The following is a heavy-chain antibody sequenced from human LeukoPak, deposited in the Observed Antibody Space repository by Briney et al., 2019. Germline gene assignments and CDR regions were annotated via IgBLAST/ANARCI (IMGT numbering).Heavy chain of an antibody. Sequence: GESLKISCKGSGYSFTSYWIGWVRQTPGKGLEWMGIIYPGDSDTRYSPSFQGQVTISADKSISTAYLQWSSLKASDTAMYYCARTYCSSTCCFESNFYSFYYMDVWGKGTTVTVSS. CDR2: IYPGDSDT. D-gene: IGHD2-2*01. V-gene: IGHV5-51*01. J-gene: IGHJ6*03. CDR3: ARTYCSSTCCFESNFYSFYYMDV. CDR1: GYSFTSYW.